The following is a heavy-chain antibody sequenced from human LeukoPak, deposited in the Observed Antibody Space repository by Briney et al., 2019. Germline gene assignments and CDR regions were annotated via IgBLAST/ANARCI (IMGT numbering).Heavy chain of an antibody. V-gene: IGHV4-39*07. CDR1: GGSVSSTHY. CDR2: IYYGGSI. Sequence: PSETLSLTCTVSGGSVSSTHYWGWIRQPPGKGLEWIGSIYYGGSIYYNASLRSRVTTSVDTSKNQFSLKLSSVTAADTAVYYCAKSTYYYDTFVNAFDLWGQGTVVTVSS. J-gene: IGHJ3*01. D-gene: IGHD3-22*01. CDR3: AKSTYYYDTFVNAFDL.